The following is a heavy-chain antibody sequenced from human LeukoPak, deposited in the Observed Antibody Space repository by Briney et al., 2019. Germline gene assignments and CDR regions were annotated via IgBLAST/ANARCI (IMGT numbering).Heavy chain of an antibody. V-gene: IGHV3-30*18. Sequence: GGSLRLSCAASGFTFSSYGMHWVRQAPGKGLEWVAVISYDGSNKYYADSVKGRFTISRDNSKNTLYRQMNSLRAEDTAVYYCAKLNIPVDYWSQGTLVTVSS. J-gene: IGHJ4*02. CDR1: GFTFSSYG. D-gene: IGHD2/OR15-2a*01. CDR2: ISYDGSNK. CDR3: AKLNIPVDY.